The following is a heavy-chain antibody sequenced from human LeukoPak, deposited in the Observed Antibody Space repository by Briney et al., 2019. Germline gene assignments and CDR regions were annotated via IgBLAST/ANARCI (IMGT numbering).Heavy chain of an antibody. CDR2: MNPNSGNT. V-gene: IGHV1-8*03. CDR3: ARGEYSSSGGGY. J-gene: IGHJ4*02. D-gene: IGHD6-6*01. Sequence: ASVKVSCKASGYTFTSYDINWVRQATGQGLEWMGWMNPNSGNTGYAQKFQGRVTITRNTSISTAYMELSSLRSEDTAVYYCARGEYSSSGGGYWGQGTLVTVSS. CDR1: GYTFTSYD.